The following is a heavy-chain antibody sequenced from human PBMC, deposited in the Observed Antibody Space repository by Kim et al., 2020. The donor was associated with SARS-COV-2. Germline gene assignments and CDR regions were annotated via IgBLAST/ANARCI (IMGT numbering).Heavy chain of an antibody. J-gene: IGHJ4*02. CDR2: IYPLDSDT. Sequence: GASLKISCKASGYSFSNYWVGWVRQLPGKGLEWIGVIYPLDSDTRYSPSFQGQVTLSVDKSSKTAYLQWSSLKASDTAKYFCARRPLLLNWNSQYYFDHWGQGTLVTVST. CDR1: GYSFSNYW. CDR3: ARRPLLLNWNSQYYFDH. D-gene: IGHD1-1*01. V-gene: IGHV5-51*01.